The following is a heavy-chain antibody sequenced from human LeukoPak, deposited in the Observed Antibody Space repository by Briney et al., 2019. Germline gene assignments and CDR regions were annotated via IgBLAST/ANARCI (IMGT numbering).Heavy chain of an antibody. V-gene: IGHV4-61*02. J-gene: IGHJ3*02. CDR3: ARLQIGGDDAFDI. Sequence: SQTLSLTCTVSGGSISSGSYYWSWIRQPAGKGLEWIGRIYTSGSTNYNPSLKSRVTISVDTSKNQFSLKLSSVTAADTAVYYCARLQIGGDDAFDIWGQGTMVTVSS. D-gene: IGHD4-23*01. CDR1: GGSISSGSYY. CDR2: IYTSGST.